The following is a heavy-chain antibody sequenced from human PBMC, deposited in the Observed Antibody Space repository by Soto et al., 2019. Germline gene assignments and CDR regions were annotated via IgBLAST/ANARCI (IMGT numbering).Heavy chain of an antibody. V-gene: IGHV4-31*03. J-gene: IGHJ6*02. Sequence: KTSETLSLTCTVSGGSTSSGGYYWSWIRQHPGKGLEWIGYIYYSGSTYYNPSLKSRVTISVDTSKNQFSLKLSSVTAADTAVYYCARDRRSGWFGEGYYGMDVWGQGTTVTVSS. CDR3: ARDRRSGWFGEGYYGMDV. D-gene: IGHD3-10*01. CDR2: IYYSGST. CDR1: GGSTSSGGYY.